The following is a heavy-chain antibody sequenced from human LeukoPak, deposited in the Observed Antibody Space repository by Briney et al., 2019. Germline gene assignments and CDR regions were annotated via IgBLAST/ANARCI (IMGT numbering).Heavy chain of an antibody. Sequence: PGGSLRLSCAASGFTFSSYGMHWVRQAPGKGLEWVAVIWYDGSNKYYADSVKGRFTISRDNSKNTLYLQMNSQRAEDTAVYYCARDMDIVVVPAAMPYYYYGMDVWGKGTTVTVSS. CDR2: IWYDGSNK. J-gene: IGHJ6*04. D-gene: IGHD2-2*03. V-gene: IGHV3-33*01. CDR3: ARDMDIVVVPAAMPYYYYGMDV. CDR1: GFTFSSYG.